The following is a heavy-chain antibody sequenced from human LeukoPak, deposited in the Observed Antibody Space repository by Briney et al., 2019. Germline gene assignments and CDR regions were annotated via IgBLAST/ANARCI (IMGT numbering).Heavy chain of an antibody. CDR3: ARVRGPIAVAGWFDP. CDR1: GGSFSGYY. CDR2: INHSGST. Sequence: SEILSLTCAVYGGSFSGYYWSWIRQPPGKGLEWIGEINHSGSTNYNPSLKSRVTISVDTSKNQFSLKLSSVTAADTAVYYCARVRGPIAVAGWFDPWGQGTLVTVSS. J-gene: IGHJ5*02. D-gene: IGHD6-19*01. V-gene: IGHV4-34*01.